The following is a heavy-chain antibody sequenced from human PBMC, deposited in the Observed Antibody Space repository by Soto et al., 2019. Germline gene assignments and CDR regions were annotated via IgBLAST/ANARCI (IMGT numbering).Heavy chain of an antibody. D-gene: IGHD2-21*02. Sequence: PSETLSLTCIVSGGSISSEYYHWTWIRQSPGKGLEWIGYIHYTGSIMYNPSFKSRLTMAVDTSKNQFSLQLTSVTAADTAVYFCAREDDGGDRDYYGLDVWGQGTTVTVS. J-gene: IGHJ6*02. V-gene: IGHV4-30-4*08. CDR1: GGSISSEYYH. CDR3: AREDDGGDRDYYGLDV. CDR2: IHYTGSI.